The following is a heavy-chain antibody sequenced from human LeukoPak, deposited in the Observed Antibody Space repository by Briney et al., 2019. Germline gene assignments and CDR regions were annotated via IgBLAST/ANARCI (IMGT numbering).Heavy chain of an antibody. D-gene: IGHD3-22*01. CDR2: INWSGGST. CDR1: GFTFDDYG. J-gene: IGHJ4*02. Sequence: GGSLRLSCAASGFTFDDYGMSWVRQAPGKGLEWVSGINWSGGSTGYADSVKGRFTISRDNAKNSLYLQMNSLRAEDTALYYCARSRKYYDSSGYSNWGQGTLVTVSS. CDR3: ARSRKYYDSSGYSN. V-gene: IGHV3-20*04.